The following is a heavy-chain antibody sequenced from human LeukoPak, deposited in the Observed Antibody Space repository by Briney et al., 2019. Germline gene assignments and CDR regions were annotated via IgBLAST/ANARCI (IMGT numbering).Heavy chain of an antibody. J-gene: IGHJ6*02. CDR2: IYYSGST. V-gene: IGHV4-59*01. CDR3: ARSDYYDSSGYEYYYYGMDV. Sequence: KEQEWIGYIYYSGSTNYNPSLKSRVTISVDTSKNQFSLKLSSVTAADTAVYYCARSDYYDSSGYEYYYYGMDVWGQGTTVTVSS. D-gene: IGHD3-22*01.